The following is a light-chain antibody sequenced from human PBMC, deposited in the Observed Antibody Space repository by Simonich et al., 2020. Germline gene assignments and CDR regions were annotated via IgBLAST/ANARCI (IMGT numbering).Light chain of an antibody. CDR3: QQNNNWPPFT. CDR2: GAS. CDR1: QSVSSSY. J-gene: IGKJ4*01. V-gene: IGKV3-20*01. Sequence: EIVLTQSPGTLSLSPGERATLSCRASQSVSSSYLAWYQQKPGQAPRLLIYGASSRATGIPDRVSCSGSGTEFTLTISSMQSEDFAVYYCQQNNNWPPFTFGGGTKVEIK.